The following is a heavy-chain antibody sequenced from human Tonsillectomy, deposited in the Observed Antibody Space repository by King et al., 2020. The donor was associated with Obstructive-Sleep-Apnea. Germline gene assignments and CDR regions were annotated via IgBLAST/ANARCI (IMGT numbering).Heavy chain of an antibody. J-gene: IGHJ6*02. CDR3: ARTNAPRGGESYYYYGMDV. V-gene: IGHV3-7*01. CDR1: AFTFSRFW. Sequence: VQLVESGGGLVQPGGSLRLSCGASAFTFSRFWMNWVRPAPGKGLEWGANIKQDGSEQHYVESVKGRFTISRDNAKNSLFLQMDSLRAEDTAVYYCARTNAPRGGESYYYYGMDVWGQGTTVTVSS. D-gene: IGHD3-16*01. CDR2: IKQDGSEQ.